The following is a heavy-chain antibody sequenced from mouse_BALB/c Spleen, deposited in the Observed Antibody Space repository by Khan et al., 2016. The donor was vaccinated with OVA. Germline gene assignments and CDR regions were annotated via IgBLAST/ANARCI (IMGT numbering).Heavy chain of an antibody. CDR2: IDPAIDNT. J-gene: IGHJ3*01. Sequence: VQLQQPGAELVKPGASVRLSCTASGFNIKDTYMHWVKQRPEQGLEWIGRIDPAIDNTKYDPKFQGKATLTADTSSNTAYLHISSLTSEDTAVYYCASPNWFAYWGQGTLVTISA. CDR3: ASPNWFAY. CDR1: GFNIKDTY. V-gene: IGHV14-3*02.